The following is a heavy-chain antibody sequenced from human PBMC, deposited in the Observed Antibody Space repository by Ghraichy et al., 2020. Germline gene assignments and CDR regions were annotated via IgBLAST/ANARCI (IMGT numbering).Heavy chain of an antibody. CDR1: GFIFSSYG. CDR2: ILYDGSNK. D-gene: IGHD3-22*01. Sequence: GSLRLSCAASGFIFSSYGMHWVRQAPGKGLEWVAVILYDGSNKYYADSVKGRFTISRDDSKNTVYLQMNSLRAEDTAVYYCPRECDTSGHYFFDYWGQGTLVTVSS. J-gene: IGHJ4*02. V-gene: IGHV3-33*01. CDR3: PRECDTSGHYFFDY.